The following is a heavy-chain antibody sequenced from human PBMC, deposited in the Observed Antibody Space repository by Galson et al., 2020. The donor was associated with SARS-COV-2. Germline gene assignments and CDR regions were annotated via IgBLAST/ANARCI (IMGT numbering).Heavy chain of an antibody. D-gene: IGHD2-15*01. J-gene: IGHJ6*02. CDR3: ARVGGMATTPANYYYYGLDV. CDR2: ISAGSSYI. V-gene: IGHV3-21*01. Sequence: GGSLRLSCAASGFPFSSYSMNWVRQAPGKGLEWVSSISAGSSYIYYADSVKGRFTISRDNAKNSLYLQMNSLRAGDTAVYYCARVGGMATTPANYYYYGLDVWGQGTTVTVSS. CDR1: GFPFSSYS.